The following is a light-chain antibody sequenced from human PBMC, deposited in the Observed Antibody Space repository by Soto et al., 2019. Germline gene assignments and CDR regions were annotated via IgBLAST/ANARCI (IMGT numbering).Light chain of an antibody. J-gene: IGKJ2*01. CDR2: GAS. Sequence: EIVLTQSPGTLSLSPGERATLSCRASQSVSSRYLAWYQQKPGQAPRLLIYGASSRATGIPDRFSGSGSGTDFPLTISRLEPEDFAVYYRQQYGSSPPYTFGQGTKLEIK. CDR3: QQYGSSPPYT. V-gene: IGKV3-20*01. CDR1: QSVSSRY.